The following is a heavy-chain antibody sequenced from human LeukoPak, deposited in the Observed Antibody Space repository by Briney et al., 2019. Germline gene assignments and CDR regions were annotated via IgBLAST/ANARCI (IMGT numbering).Heavy chain of an antibody. CDR3: AATDRFLDPNWSKRQISTGSRFDY. CDR2: INPSGGST. V-gene: IGHV1-46*01. D-gene: IGHD3-3*01. CDR1: GYTFTSYY. Sequence: ASVKVSCKASGYTFTSYYMHWVRQAPGQGLEWMGIINPSGGSTSYAQKFQGRVTMTRDTSTSTVYMELSSLRSEGTAVYYCAATDRFLDPNWSKRQISTGSRFDYWGQGTLVTVSS. J-gene: IGHJ4*02.